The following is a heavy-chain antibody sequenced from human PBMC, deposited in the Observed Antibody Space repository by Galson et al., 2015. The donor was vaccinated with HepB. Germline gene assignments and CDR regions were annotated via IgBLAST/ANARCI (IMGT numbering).Heavy chain of an antibody. CDR1: GFTFSSYA. Sequence: SLRLSCAASGFTFSSYAMHWVRQAPGKGLEYVSAISSNGGSTYYADSVKGRFTISRDNSKNTLYLQMSSLRAEDTAVYYCVKDNCSGGSCYGFDYWGQGTLVTVSS. V-gene: IGHV3-64D*06. J-gene: IGHJ4*02. CDR2: ISSNGGST. D-gene: IGHD2-15*01. CDR3: VKDNCSGGSCYGFDY.